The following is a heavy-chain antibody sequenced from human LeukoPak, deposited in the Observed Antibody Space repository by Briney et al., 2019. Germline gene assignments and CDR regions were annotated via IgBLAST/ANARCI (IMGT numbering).Heavy chain of an antibody. D-gene: IGHD3-22*01. CDR1: GGSISSYY. V-gene: IGHV4-59*12. Sequence: SETLSLTCTVSGGSISSYYWSWIRQPPGKGLEWIGYIYSSGSTYYNASLRSRVTTSVDTSKNQFSLKLSSVTAADTAVYYCAKSTYYYDTFVNAFDLWGQGTVVTVSS. CDR3: AKSTYYYDTFVNAFDL. CDR2: IYSSGST. J-gene: IGHJ3*01.